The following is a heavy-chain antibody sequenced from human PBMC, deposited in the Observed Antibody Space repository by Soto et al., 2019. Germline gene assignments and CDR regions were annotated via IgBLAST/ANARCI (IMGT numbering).Heavy chain of an antibody. D-gene: IGHD5-18*01. V-gene: IGHV2-5*02. CDR3: AHLPWKQLWPRAPVVY. CDR2: IYWDDDK. CDR1: GFSLSTSGVA. J-gene: IGHJ4*02. Sequence: VSGPTLVNPTQTLTLTCTFSGFSLSTSGVAVGWIRQPPGKALKWLALIYWDDDKRYSPSLKSRLTITKDTSKNQLVLTMTNMDPVDTATYYCAHLPWKQLWPRAPVVYWGQGTPVTVYS.